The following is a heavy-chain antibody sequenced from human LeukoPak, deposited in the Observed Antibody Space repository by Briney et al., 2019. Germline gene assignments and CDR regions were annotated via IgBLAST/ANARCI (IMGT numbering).Heavy chain of an antibody. CDR3: ARDQEPSRMGGGATTTFEDY. V-gene: IGHV1-2*02. CDR1: GYTFTGYY. Sequence: GASVKVSCKASGYTFTGYYMHWVRQAPGQGLEWMGWINPNSGGTNYAQKFQGRVTMTRDTSISTAYMELSRLRSDDTAVYYCARDQEPSRMGGGATTTFEDYWGQGTLVTVSS. CDR2: INPNSGGT. J-gene: IGHJ4*02. D-gene: IGHD1-26*01.